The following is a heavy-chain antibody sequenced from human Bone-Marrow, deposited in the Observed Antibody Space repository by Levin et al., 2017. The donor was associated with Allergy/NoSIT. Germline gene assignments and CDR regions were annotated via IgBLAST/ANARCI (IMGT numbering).Heavy chain of an antibody. CDR2: ISWNSGNI. Sequence: GGSLRLSCAASGFTLDDYAMNWVRQTPGEGLEWVSAISWNSGNIAYADSVKGRFTISRDNAKNSLYLQMNSLRTEDTAFYYCAKSQGAYFYGVDVWGQGTTVTVSS. V-gene: IGHV3-9*01. J-gene: IGHJ6*02. CDR3: AKSQGAYFYGVDV. D-gene: IGHD4/OR15-4a*01. CDR1: GFTLDDYA.